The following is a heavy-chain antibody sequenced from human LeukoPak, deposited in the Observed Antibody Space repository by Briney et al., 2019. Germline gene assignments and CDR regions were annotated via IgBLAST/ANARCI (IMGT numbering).Heavy chain of an antibody. J-gene: IGHJ4*02. CDR1: GFTFSSYA. D-gene: IGHD6-19*01. V-gene: IGHV3-30*04. Sequence: PGGSLRLSCAASGFTFSSYAMHWVRQAPGKGLEWVAVISYDGSNKYYADSVKGRFTISRDNSKNTLYLQMNSLRAEDTAVYHCARGAVAGLYWGQGTLVTVSS. CDR3: ARGAVAGLY. CDR2: ISYDGSNK.